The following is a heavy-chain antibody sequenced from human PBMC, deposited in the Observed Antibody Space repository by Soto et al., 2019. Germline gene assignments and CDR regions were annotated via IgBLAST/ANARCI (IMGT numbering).Heavy chain of an antibody. J-gene: IGHJ4*02. D-gene: IGHD3-22*01. V-gene: IGHV4-34*01. CDR3: ARVHYYDSSGYYEGFDY. Sequence: SETLSLTCAVYGGFFSGYYWSWIRQPPGRGLEWIGEINHSGSTNYNPSLKSRVTISVDTSKNQFSLKLSSVTAADTAVYYCARVHYYDSSGYYEGFDYWGQGTLDTVSS. CDR1: GGFFSGYY. CDR2: INHSGST.